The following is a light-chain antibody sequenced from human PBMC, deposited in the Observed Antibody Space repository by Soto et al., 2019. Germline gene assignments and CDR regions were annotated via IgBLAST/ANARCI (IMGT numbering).Light chain of an antibody. V-gene: IGLV2-23*01. J-gene: IGLJ1*01. CDR3: CSYAGANTYV. CDR2: EGG. CDR1: TSDIATYNL. Sequence: QSVLIQPTSMSGSPGQSITISCTGTTSDIATYNLVSWYKQHPGKAPKLMIYEGGKRPSGVADRFSGSRSDNTASLTISGLQAEDEADYYCCSYAGANTYVFGTGTKVTVL.